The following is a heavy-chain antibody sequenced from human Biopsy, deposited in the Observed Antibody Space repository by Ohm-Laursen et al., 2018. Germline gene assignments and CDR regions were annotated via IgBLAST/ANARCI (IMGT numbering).Heavy chain of an antibody. CDR1: GFNFGDLG. D-gene: IGHD5-18*01. Sequence: SLGLSCTASGFNFGDLGMGWFRQVPGKGLECVSLIRSIGSGGTTEYAESVKGRFTVSRDDSKSLTYLQMSSLKIEDTGIYYCTKWSGGYSYSSLWGRGTLVTVSS. CDR2: IRSIGSGGTT. J-gene: IGHJ4*02. CDR3: TKWSGGYSYSSL. V-gene: IGHV3-49*03.